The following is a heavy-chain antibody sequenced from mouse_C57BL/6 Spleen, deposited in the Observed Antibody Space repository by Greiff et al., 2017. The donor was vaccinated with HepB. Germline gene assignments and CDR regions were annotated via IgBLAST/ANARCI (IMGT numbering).Heavy chain of an antibody. CDR3: ARRGYDYDRVTDAMDY. CDR2: IDPANGNT. V-gene: IGHV14-3*01. Sequence: LVESVAELVRPGASVKLSCTASGFNIKNTYMHWVKQRPEQGLEWIGRIDPANGNTKYAPKFQGKATITADTSSNTAYLQLSSLTSEDTAIYYCARRGYDYDRVTDAMDYWGQGTSVTVSS. D-gene: IGHD2-4*01. J-gene: IGHJ4*01. CDR1: GFNIKNTY.